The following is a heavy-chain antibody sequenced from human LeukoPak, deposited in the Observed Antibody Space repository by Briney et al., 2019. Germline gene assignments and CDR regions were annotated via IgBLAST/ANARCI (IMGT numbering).Heavy chain of an antibody. D-gene: IGHD3-10*02. V-gene: IGHV4-39*01. CDR1: GVSISSSNSY. CDR3: ARRRRKLFGEQPFDY. J-gene: IGHJ4*02. Sequence: PSETLSLTCTVSGVSISSSNSYWGWIRQPPGKGLEWIGSIYYSGNTYYNASLKSQVSISIDTSKNQFSLKLSSVTAADTAVYYCARRRRKLFGEQPFDYWGQGTLVTVSS. CDR2: IYYSGNT.